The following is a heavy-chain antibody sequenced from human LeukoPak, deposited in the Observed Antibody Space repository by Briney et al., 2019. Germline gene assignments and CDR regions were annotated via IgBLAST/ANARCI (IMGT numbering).Heavy chain of an antibody. V-gene: IGHV4-39*01. CDR3: ARHSPESRYCSSTSCSIDAFDI. J-gene: IGHJ3*02. CDR1: GGSISSSSYY. Sequence: SETLSLTCTVSGGSISSSSYYWGWIRQPPGKGLEWIGSIYYSGSTYYNPSLKSRVTISVDTSKNQFSLKLSSVTAADTAVYYCARHSPESRYCSSTSCSIDAFDIWGQGTMVTVSS. D-gene: IGHD2-2*01. CDR2: IYYSGST.